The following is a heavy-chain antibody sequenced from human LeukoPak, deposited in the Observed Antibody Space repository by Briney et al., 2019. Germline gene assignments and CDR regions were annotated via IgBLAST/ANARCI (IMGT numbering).Heavy chain of an antibody. D-gene: IGHD3-9*01. CDR3: ARVYDILTGYSYFDY. Sequence: PSETLSLTCTVSGGSISSYYWSWIRQPPGKGLEWIGYIYYSGSTNYNPSLKSRVTISVDTSKNQSSLKLSSVTAADTAVYYCARVYDILTGYSYFDYWGQGTLVTVSS. CDR1: GGSISSYY. CDR2: IYYSGST. J-gene: IGHJ4*02. V-gene: IGHV4-59*01.